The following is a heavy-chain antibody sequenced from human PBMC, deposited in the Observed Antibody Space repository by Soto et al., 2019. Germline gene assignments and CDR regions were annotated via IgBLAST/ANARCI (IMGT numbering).Heavy chain of an antibody. CDR1: GLTFSNVW. J-gene: IGHJ4*02. D-gene: IGHD5-18*01. Sequence: GGSLRLSCAASGLTFSNVWMTWVRQAPGKGLEWVGRIKSKSDGETADVAAPVKARFTISRDDSKNTVFLEMNSLKSEDTALYYCAITAMINRDSSTSFAYWGRGTQATVS. CDR2: IKSKSDGETA. V-gene: IGHV3-15*01. CDR3: AITAMINRDSSTSFAY.